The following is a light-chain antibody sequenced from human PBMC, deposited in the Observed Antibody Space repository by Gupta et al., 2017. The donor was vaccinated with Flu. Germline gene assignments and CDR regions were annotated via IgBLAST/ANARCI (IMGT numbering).Light chain of an antibody. CDR1: QSICNS. Sequence: DMQMNQSSSSLSASVGDSVTITCRASQSICNSLAWYQQKPGKVPQLLIYAASTLQSGVPSRFSGSGSGTDFTLTISSLQPEDVATYYCQKYDSAPLTFGGGTKVEMK. CDR2: AAS. V-gene: IGKV1-27*01. CDR3: QKYDSAPLT. J-gene: IGKJ4*01.